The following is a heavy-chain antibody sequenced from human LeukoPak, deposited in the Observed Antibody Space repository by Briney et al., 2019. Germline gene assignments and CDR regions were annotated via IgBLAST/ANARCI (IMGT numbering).Heavy chain of an antibody. J-gene: IGHJ3*02. Sequence: GESLKISCKGSGYSFTSYWIGWVRQMPGKGLEWMGIIYPGDSDTRYSPSFQGQVTISADKSISTAYLQWSGLKASDTAMYYCARLAYSSSWNDAFDIWGQGTMVTVSS. V-gene: IGHV5-51*01. CDR1: GYSFTSYW. CDR3: ARLAYSSSWNDAFDI. CDR2: IYPGDSDT. D-gene: IGHD6-13*01.